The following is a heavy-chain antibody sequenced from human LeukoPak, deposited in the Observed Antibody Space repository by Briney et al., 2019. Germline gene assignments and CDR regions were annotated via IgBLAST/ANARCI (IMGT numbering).Heavy chain of an antibody. Sequence: AGRSLRLSCAASGFTFSSYGIHWVRQAPGKGLEWVAVIGSDGSNKYYADSVKGRFTISRDNSKNTLYLQMNSLRTEDTAMYFCAKEIYYDSSAFFDYWGQGTLVTVSS. CDR2: IGSDGSNK. CDR3: AKEIYYDSSAFFDY. J-gene: IGHJ4*02. V-gene: IGHV3-30*18. D-gene: IGHD3-22*01. CDR1: GFTFSSYG.